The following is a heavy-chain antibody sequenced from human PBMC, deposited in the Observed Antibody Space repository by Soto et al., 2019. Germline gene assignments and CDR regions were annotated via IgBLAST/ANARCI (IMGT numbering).Heavy chain of an antibody. V-gene: IGHV4-31*03. CDR2: IYYSGST. J-gene: IGHJ4*02. Sequence: QVQLQESGPGLVKPSQTLSLTCTVSGDSISSGGYFWNWIRQHPVKGLEWIGYIYYSGSTDYNPSLKSRVTISVDTSKNQFSLKLSSVTAADTAVYYCARGPGIWGQGTLVTVSS. CDR1: GDSISSGGYF. CDR3: ARGPGI.